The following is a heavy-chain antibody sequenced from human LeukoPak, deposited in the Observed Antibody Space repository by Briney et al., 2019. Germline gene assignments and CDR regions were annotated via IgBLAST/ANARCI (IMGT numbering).Heavy chain of an antibody. Sequence: SETLSLTCTVSGGSISSSSYYWGWIRQPPGKGLEWIGSIYYSGSTYYNPSLKSRVTISVDTSKNQFSLKLSSVTAADTAMYYCARDPTIVVGPHDAFDIWGQGTMVTVSS. CDR1: GGSISSSSYY. J-gene: IGHJ3*02. V-gene: IGHV4-39*07. CDR3: ARDPTIVVGPHDAFDI. CDR2: IYYSGST. D-gene: IGHD2-21*01.